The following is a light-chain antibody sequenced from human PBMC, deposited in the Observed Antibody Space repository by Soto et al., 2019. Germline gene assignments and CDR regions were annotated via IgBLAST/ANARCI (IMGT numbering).Light chain of an antibody. CDR2: DAS. J-gene: IGKJ1*01. V-gene: IGKV3-11*01. CDR3: QQRSNWLWT. CDR1: QSVSSY. Sequence: EIVLTQSPATLSFSPGERATLSFMASQSVSSYLAWYQQKPGQAPRLLIYDASNRATGIPARFSGSGSGTDFTLTISSLEPEDFAVYYCQQRSNWLWTFGQGTKVDIK.